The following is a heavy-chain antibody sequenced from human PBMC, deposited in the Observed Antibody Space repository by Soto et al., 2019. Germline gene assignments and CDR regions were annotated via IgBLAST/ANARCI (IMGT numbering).Heavy chain of an antibody. J-gene: IGHJ5*02. V-gene: IGHV4-39*01. CDR3: AQGGSRPHPYNWFEP. Sequence: QLQLQESGPGLVKPSETLSLTCTVSGGSISSSSYYWGWIRQPPGKGLEWIGSIYYSGGTYYNPSLKSRVTMSVDTSKNQFSLKLSSVTAADTAVYYCAQGGSRPHPYNWFEPWGQGTLVTVSS. D-gene: IGHD3-10*01. CDR1: GGSISSSSYY. CDR2: IYYSGGT.